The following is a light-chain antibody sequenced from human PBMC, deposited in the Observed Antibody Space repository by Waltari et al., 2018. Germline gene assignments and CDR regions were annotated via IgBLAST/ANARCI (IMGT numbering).Light chain of an antibody. CDR2: GAY. Sequence: ETLMTQSPATLSLTPGERATHSCRASQHVERRLDWYQQRPAQAPRRLTSGAYPRSPGVPARFSGSGSGTEFTLTITSLQPEDFAHYFCQQYNNWPRTFGPGTRVEL. CDR3: QQYNNWPRT. CDR1: QHVERR. V-gene: IGKV3-15*01. J-gene: IGKJ1*01.